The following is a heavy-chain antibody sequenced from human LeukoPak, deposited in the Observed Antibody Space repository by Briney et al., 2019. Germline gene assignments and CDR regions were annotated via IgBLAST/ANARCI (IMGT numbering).Heavy chain of an antibody. J-gene: IGHJ6*03. CDR1: GGSFSIYY. Sequence: SETLSLTCSVSGGSFSIYYWSWIRQPPGKGLEWIGYIYSSGSINYNPSLKSRVTISVDTSKNQFSLILSSVTAADTAVYYCARQIDFYYYMDVWGKGTTVTVSS. CDR3: ARQIDFYYYMDV. V-gene: IGHV4-4*09. CDR2: IYSSGSI.